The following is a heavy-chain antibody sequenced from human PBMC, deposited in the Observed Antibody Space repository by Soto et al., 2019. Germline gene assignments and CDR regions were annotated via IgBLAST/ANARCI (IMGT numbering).Heavy chain of an antibody. Sequence: QLQLQESGPGLVKPSETLSLTCTVSGGSISSSSYYWGWIRQPPGKGLEWIGSIYYSGSTYYNPSLKSRVTISVDTSKNQFSLKLSSVTAADTAVYYCASFYDFWSGYYKPSEGYWGPGTLVTVSS. D-gene: IGHD3-3*01. CDR1: GGSISSSSYY. V-gene: IGHV4-39*01. CDR3: ASFYDFWSGYYKPSEGY. J-gene: IGHJ4*02. CDR2: IYYSGST.